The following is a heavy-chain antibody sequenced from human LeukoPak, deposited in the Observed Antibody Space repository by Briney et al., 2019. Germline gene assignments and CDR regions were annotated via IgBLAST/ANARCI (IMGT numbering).Heavy chain of an antibody. J-gene: IGHJ3*02. D-gene: IGHD3-22*01. V-gene: IGHV3-21*01. CDR3: ARKGYYDSVTFDI. CDR2: ITSSGSYI. CDR1: GFSFGSYS. Sequence: GGSLRLSCAVSGFSFGSYSMNWVRQAPGKGLEWVSSITSSGSYISYADSVKGRFTTTRDNAKNSLYLQMNSLRAEDTAVYYCARKGYYDSVTFDIWGQGTMVTVPS.